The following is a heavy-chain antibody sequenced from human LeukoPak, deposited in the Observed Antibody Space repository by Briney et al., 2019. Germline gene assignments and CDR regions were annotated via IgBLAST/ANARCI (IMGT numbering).Heavy chain of an antibody. CDR1: GITFSNYN. J-gene: IGHJ6*03. Sequence: GGSLRLSCAAPGITFSNYNMNWVRQAPGRGLDWISCITSSSSYTFYADSVKGRFTISRDNAKNSLYLQMNSLRVEDTAIYYCARDPYNGAYSEGFYYYYMDVWGKGTTVTVSS. D-gene: IGHD1-1*01. CDR2: ITSSSSYT. V-gene: IGHV3-21*01. CDR3: ARDPYNGAYSEGFYYYYMDV.